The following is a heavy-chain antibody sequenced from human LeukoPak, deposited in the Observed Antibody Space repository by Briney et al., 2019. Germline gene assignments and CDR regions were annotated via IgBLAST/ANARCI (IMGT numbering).Heavy chain of an antibody. J-gene: IGHJ1*01. V-gene: IGHV1-46*01. CDR2: INPGGGST. Sequence: ASVKVSCKASGYTFTSYYMHWVRQAPGQGLEWMGIINPGGGSTSYAQKFQGRVTMTRDTSTSTVYMELSSLRSEDTAVYYCARGQFAYCGGDCYFYAEYFQHWGQGTLVTVSS. CDR1: GYTFTSYY. D-gene: IGHD2-21*02. CDR3: ARGQFAYCGGDCYFYAEYFQH.